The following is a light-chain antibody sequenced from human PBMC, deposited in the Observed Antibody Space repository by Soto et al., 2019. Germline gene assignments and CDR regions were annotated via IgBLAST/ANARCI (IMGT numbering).Light chain of an antibody. V-gene: IGLV2-11*01. J-gene: IGLJ2*01. Sequence: QSALTQPRSVSGSPGQSVTISCSGTSSDVGFYNYVSWYQQHPGTAPKLMIYDVTERPSGVSDRFSGSKSGNTASLTISGLQAEDEADYYCCSYAGSYTHVVFGGGTQLTVL. CDR2: DVT. CDR3: CSYAGSYTHVV. CDR1: SSDVGFYNY.